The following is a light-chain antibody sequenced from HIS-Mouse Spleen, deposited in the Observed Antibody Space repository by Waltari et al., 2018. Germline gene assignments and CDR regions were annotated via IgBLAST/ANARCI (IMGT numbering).Light chain of an antibody. CDR2: EDN. V-gene: IGLV6-57*02. CDR3: QSYDSSNSWV. Sequence: NFMLTQPHSVSESPGKTVTISCTDSSGSIASNYVQWYQQRPGSAPTTVIYEDNQRPSGVPDRFSGSIDSSSNSASLTISGLKTEDEADYYCQSYDSSNSWVFGGGTKLTVL. J-gene: IGLJ3*02. CDR1: SGSIASNY.